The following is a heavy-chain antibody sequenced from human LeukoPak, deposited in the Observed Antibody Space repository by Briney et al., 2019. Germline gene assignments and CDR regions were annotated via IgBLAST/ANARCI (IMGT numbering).Heavy chain of an antibody. CDR1: GGSISSGGYY. D-gene: IGHD3-3*01. CDR3: ARHIYHPITMGYYMDV. V-gene: IGHV4-30-2*03. Sequence: KPSETLSLTCTVSGGSISSGGYYWSWIRQPPGKGLEWIGYIYHSGSTYYNPSLKSRVTISVDTSKNQFSLKLSSVTAADTAVYYCARHIYHPITMGYYMDVWGKGTTVTVSS. J-gene: IGHJ6*03. CDR2: IYHSGST.